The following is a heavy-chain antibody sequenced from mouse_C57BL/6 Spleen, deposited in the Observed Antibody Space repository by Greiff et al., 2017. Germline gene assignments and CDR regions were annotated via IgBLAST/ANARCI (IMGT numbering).Heavy chain of an antibody. CDR1: GFSLTSYG. V-gene: IGHV2-2*01. CDR2: IWSGGSP. J-gene: IGHJ2*01. Sequence: QVQLKQSGPGLVQPSQSLSITCTVSGFSLTSYGVHWVRQSPGQGLEWLGVIWSGGSPDYNAAFISRLSISKDNSKSQVFFKMNSLQADDTAIYYCARNFFDYWGQGTTLTVSS. CDR3: ARNFFDY.